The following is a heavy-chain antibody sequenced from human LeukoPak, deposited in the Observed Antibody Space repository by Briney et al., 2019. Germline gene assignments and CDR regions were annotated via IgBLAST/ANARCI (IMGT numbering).Heavy chain of an antibody. D-gene: IGHD2-15*01. V-gene: IGHV3-53*01. CDR2: IYSGGST. Sequence: TGGSLRLSWAASGFTVSSNYMSWVRQAPGKGLEWVSVIYSGGSTYYADSVKGRFTISRDNSKNTLYLQMNSLRAEDTAVYYCARGPGVVVVAASYYYGMDVWGQGTTVTVSS. CDR3: ARGPGVVVVAASYYYGMDV. CDR1: GFTVSSNY. J-gene: IGHJ6*02.